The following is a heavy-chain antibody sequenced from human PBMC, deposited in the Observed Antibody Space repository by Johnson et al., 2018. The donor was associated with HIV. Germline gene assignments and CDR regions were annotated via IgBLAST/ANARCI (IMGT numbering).Heavy chain of an antibody. CDR2: ISGSGGST. V-gene: IGHV3-23*01. D-gene: IGHD6-6*01. CDR1: GFTFSSYA. J-gene: IGHJ3*02. Sequence: VLLLESGGGLVQPGGSLRLSCAASGFTFSSYAMSWVRQAPGKGLAWVSAISGSGGSTYYADSVKGRFTISRDNSKNTLYLQMNSLRAEDTAVYYCAKFRSSEAARPLGAFDICGQGTMVTVSS. CDR3: AKFRSSEAARPLGAFDI.